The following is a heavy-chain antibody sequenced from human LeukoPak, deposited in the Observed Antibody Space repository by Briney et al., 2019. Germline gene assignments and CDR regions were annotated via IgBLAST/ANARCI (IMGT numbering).Heavy chain of an antibody. CDR3: VKDRVDGSGSQFDS. J-gene: IGHJ4*02. CDR2: ISGSGAMT. V-gene: IGHV3-23*01. D-gene: IGHD3-10*01. Sequence: GGSLRLSCAASGFTLSNHAMIWVRQAPGKRLEWVSSISGSGAMTYYADSVKGRFTISRDNAMDTLYLQMNSLRADDTAVYYCVKDRVDGSGSQFDSWGQGSLVIVSS. CDR1: GFTLSNHA.